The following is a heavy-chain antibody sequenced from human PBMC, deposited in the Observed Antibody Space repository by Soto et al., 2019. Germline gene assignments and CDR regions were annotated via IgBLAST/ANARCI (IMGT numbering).Heavy chain of an antibody. Sequence: ESGPTLVNPTQTLTLTCTFSGFSLSTGGVCVHWIRQPPGKALEWLARIDWEDDKYYATSLKTRLTISKDPSKNQVVLRMTNMDPVDTATYYCARAYYYGSGRGLDIWGQGTLVTVSS. J-gene: IGHJ3*02. V-gene: IGHV2-70*11. CDR3: ARAYYYGSGRGLDI. CDR1: GFSLSTGGVC. D-gene: IGHD3-10*01. CDR2: IDWEDDK.